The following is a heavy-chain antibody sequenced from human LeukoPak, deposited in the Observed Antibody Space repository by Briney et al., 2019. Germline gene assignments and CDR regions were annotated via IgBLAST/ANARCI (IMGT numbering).Heavy chain of an antibody. Sequence: SETLSLTCTASGGSISTYYWRWVRQPPGKGLEWIGYIYYSGSTNYNPSLKSRVAISVDTSKNQFSLKLSSVTAADTAVYYCARDSRSFDYWGQGTLVTVSS. CDR2: IYYSGST. V-gene: IGHV4-59*01. J-gene: IGHJ4*02. CDR3: ARDSRSFDY. CDR1: GGSISTYY.